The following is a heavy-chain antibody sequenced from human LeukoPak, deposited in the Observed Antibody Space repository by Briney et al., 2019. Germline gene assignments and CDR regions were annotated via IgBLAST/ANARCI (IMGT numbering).Heavy chain of an antibody. CDR3: ARAGGVYYDSSGYWIDAFDI. CDR1: GGSISSYY. J-gene: IGHJ3*02. CDR2: IYYSGST. Sequence: SETLSLTCTVSGGSISSYYWSWIRQPPGKGLEWIGYIYYSGSTNYNPSLQSRVTISLDTSKNQFSLKLSSVTAADTAVYYCARAGGVYYDSSGYWIDAFDIWGQGTMVTVSS. V-gene: IGHV4-59*01. D-gene: IGHD3-22*01.